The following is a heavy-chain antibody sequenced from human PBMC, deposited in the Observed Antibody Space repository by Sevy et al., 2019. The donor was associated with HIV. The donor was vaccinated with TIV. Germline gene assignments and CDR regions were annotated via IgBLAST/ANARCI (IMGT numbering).Heavy chain of an antibody. D-gene: IGHD5-12*01. CDR1: GFIFNCYW. CDR3: ASEYSFAAFFDY. CDR2: IKEDGSEE. V-gene: IGHV3-7*01. Sequence: GGSLRLSCEGSGFIFNCYWMSWVRQAPGKGLEWVANIKEDGSEENYVDSVKGRFTISRDNAKNSVYLEMNSLRVEDTAVYFCASEYSFAAFFDYWGQGTRVTVSS. J-gene: IGHJ4*02.